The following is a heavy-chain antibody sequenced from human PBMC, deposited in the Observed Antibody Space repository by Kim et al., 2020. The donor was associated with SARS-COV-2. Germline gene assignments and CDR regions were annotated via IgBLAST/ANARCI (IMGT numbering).Heavy chain of an antibody. Sequence: SETLSLTCTVSGGSISSYYWSWIRQPPGKGLEWIGYIYYSGSTNYNPSLKSRVTISVDTSKNQFSLKLSSVTAADTAGYYCARGLGGYDSSGYYPSLDYWGPRTLVTLSS. CDR1: GGSISSYY. J-gene: IGHJ4*02. V-gene: IGHV4-59*01. D-gene: IGHD3-22*01. CDR2: IYYSGST. CDR3: ARGLGGYDSSGYYPSLDY.